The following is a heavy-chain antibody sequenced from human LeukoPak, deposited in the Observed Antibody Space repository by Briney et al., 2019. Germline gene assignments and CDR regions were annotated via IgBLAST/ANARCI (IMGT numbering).Heavy chain of an antibody. CDR1: GFTFSGYV. V-gene: IGHV3-53*01. D-gene: IGHD5-24*01. J-gene: IGHJ4*02. CDR3: ARVPLMDGYSYFDY. CDR2: IYSGGST. Sequence: GGSLRLSCAASGFTFSGYVMNWVRQAPGKGLEWVSVIYSGGSTYYADSVRGRFTISRDNSKNTLYLQMNSLRAEDTAVYYCARVPLMDGYSYFDYWGQGTLVTVSS.